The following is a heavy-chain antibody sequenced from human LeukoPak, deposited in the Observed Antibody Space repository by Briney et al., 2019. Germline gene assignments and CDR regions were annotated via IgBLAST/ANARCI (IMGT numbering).Heavy chain of an antibody. CDR3: AGRAVAYYYDSSGYAPTDY. Sequence: SVKVSCKASGGTFSSYAISWVRQAPRQGLEWMGGIIPIFGTANYAQKFQGRVTITTDESTSTAYMELSSLRSEDTAVYYCAGRAVAYYYDSSGYAPTDYWGQGTLVTVSS. D-gene: IGHD3-22*01. CDR1: GGTFSSYA. J-gene: IGHJ4*02. V-gene: IGHV1-69*05. CDR2: IIPIFGTA.